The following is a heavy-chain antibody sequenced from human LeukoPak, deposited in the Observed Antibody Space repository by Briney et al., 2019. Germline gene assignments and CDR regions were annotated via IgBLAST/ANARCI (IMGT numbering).Heavy chain of an antibody. J-gene: IGHJ4*02. D-gene: IGHD3-22*01. CDR1: GYTFTGYY. CDR2: INPNSGNT. CDR3: ARGGLTMIVVDPSFDY. Sequence: GASVKVSCKASGYTFTGYYMHWVRQAPGQGLEWMGWINPNSGNTGYAQKFQGRVTITRNTSISTAYMELSSLRSEDTAVYYCARGGLTMIVVDPSFDYWGQGILVTVSS. V-gene: IGHV1-8*03.